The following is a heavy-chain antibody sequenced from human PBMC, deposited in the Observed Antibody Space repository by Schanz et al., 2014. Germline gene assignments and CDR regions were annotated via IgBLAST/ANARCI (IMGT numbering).Heavy chain of an antibody. Sequence: DVQLLESGGGLVQPGGSLRLSCAASGFTFTNYAMSWVRQAPGKGLEWVSLISDSGDTAYYADSVTGRFTISRDSAENSLYLQMNSLRAEDTAVYFCAKDLGVDCGDGCFNWYFDLWGRGPLVTVSS. J-gene: IGHJ2*01. CDR3: AKDLGVDCGDGCFNWYFDL. CDR1: GFTFTNYA. D-gene: IGHD2-21*02. V-gene: IGHV3-23*01. CDR2: ISDSGDTA.